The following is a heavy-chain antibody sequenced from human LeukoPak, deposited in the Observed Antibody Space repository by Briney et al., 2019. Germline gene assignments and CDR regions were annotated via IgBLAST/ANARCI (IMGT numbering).Heavy chain of an antibody. CDR2: ISYSGST. D-gene: IGHD3-22*01. J-gene: IGHJ4*02. CDR1: GGSINTYY. CDR3: AREGYDSKIYYKADY. Sequence: SETLSLTCTVSGGSINTYYWSWIRQPPGKGLEWIGDISYSGSTKYNPSFESRVTITVDTSKNQFSLKVTSVTAADTAVYYCAREGYDSKIYYKADYWGQGTLVTVSS. V-gene: IGHV4-59*01.